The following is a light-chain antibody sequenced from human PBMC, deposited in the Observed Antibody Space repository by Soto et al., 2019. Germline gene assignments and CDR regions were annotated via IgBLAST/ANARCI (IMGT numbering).Light chain of an antibody. CDR1: SSNIGSNT. V-gene: IGLV1-44*01. Sequence: QSVLTQPPSASGTPGQRVTIFCSGSSSNIGSNTVSWYQQLPGTAPKLLIYNNSQRPSGVPDRISGSKSGTSASLAISGLQSEDEADYYCAAWDDRLNGVVFGGGTKVTVL. CDR3: AAWDDRLNGVV. J-gene: IGLJ2*01. CDR2: NNS.